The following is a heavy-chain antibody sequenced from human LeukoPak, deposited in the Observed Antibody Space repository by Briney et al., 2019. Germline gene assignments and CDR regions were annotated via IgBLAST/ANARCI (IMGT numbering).Heavy chain of an antibody. V-gene: IGHV4-59*01. J-gene: IGHJ4*02. CDR1: GGSISDFY. Sequence: SETLSLTCTVSGGSISDFYWSWIRQPPGKGLEWIAYIHYSGTINYNPSLKSRVTISVDTSKNQLSLKYTSVTAADTAVYYCARYSSSWHIDYWGQGTLVTVSS. CDR2: IHYSGTI. CDR3: ARYSSSWHIDY. D-gene: IGHD6-13*01.